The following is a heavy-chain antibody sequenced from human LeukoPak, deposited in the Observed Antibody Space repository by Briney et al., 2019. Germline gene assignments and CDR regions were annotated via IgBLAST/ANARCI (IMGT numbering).Heavy chain of an antibody. V-gene: IGHV4-39*01. D-gene: IGHD3-3*01. Sequence: SETLSLTCTVSGGSISSSSYYWGWIRQPPGKGLEWIGSIYYSGSTYYNPSLKSRVTISVDTSKNQFSLKLSSVTAADTAVYYCALSRFRADAFDIWGQGTMVTVSS. CDR2: IYYSGST. J-gene: IGHJ3*02. CDR1: GGSISSSSYY. CDR3: ALSRFRADAFDI.